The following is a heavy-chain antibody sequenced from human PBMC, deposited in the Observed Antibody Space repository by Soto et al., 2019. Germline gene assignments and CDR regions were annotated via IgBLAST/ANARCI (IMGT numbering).Heavy chain of an antibody. CDR3: ARGRGAVADLGIYISNIDGARNWFNF. CDR1: GGSFSGYY. V-gene: IGHV4-34*01. D-gene: IGHD6-19*01. J-gene: IGHJ5*01. CDR2: INHSGST. Sequence: KTSETLSLTCAVYGGSFSGYYWSWIRQPPGKGLEWIGEINHSGSTNYNPSLKSRVTISVDTSKNQFSLKLSSVTAADTAVYYCARGRGAVADLGIYISNIDGARNWFNFWGQGTLVPVYS.